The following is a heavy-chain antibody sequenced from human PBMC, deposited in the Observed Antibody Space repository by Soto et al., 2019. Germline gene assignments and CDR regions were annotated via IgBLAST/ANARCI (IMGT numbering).Heavy chain of an antibody. J-gene: IGHJ4*02. CDR3: TTDSYSTIIDVRFDF. CDR2: IKSGGAT. D-gene: IGHD3-22*01. Sequence: EVQLVDSGGGLVKPGGSLRLSCAASGFVFRNAWIHWARQAPGKGLEWVGRIKSGGATDFAALARGRFAITRYDSRNMAYMQMNNLDTEDTAVYYCTTDSYSTIIDVRFDFWGQGALVTVSS. V-gene: IGHV3-15*07. CDR1: GFVFRNAW.